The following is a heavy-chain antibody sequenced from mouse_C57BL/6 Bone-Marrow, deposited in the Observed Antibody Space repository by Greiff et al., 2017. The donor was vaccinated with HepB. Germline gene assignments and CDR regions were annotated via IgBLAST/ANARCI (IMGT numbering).Heavy chain of an antibody. V-gene: IGHV1-55*01. CDR2: IYPGSGST. CDR1: GYTFTSYW. Sequence: VQLQQPGAELVKPGASVKMSCKASGYTFTSYWITWVKQRPGQGLEWIGDIYPGSGSTNYNEKFKSKATLTVDTSSSTAYMPLISLTSEDSAVYYCARGGDSHYAMDYWGQGTSVTVSS. J-gene: IGHJ4*01. CDR3: ARGGDSHYAMDY. D-gene: IGHD2-13*01.